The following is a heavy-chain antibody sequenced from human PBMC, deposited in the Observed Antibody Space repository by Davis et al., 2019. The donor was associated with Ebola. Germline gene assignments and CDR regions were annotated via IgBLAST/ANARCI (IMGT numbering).Heavy chain of an antibody. CDR2: TYHSGNT. CDR3: ARVGSTVTLFDY. J-gene: IGHJ4*02. Sequence: MPSETLSLTCAVSGDSISSNNWWSWVRQTPGKGLEWIGETYHSGNTNYNPSLKSRVTISVDKSNNQFSLKLSSVTAADTAVYYCARVGSTVTLFDYWGQGTLATVSS. D-gene: IGHD4-17*01. V-gene: IGHV4-4*02. CDR1: GDSISSNNW.